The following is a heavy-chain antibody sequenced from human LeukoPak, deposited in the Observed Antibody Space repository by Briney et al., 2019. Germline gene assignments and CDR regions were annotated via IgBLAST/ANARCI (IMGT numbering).Heavy chain of an antibody. CDR3: ARRRGDYVRWFDP. Sequence: PSETLSLTCTVSGGSISSSSYYWGWLRQPPGKGLEWSGSIYYSGSTYYNPSLKSRVTISVDTSKNQFSLKLSSVTAADTAVYYCARRRGDYVRWFDPWGQGTLVTVSS. CDR1: GGSISSSSYY. D-gene: IGHD4-17*01. J-gene: IGHJ5*02. V-gene: IGHV4-39*01. CDR2: IYYSGST.